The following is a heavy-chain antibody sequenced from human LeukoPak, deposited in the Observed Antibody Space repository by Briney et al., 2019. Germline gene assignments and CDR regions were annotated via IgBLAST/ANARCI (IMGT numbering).Heavy chain of an antibody. J-gene: IGHJ4*02. CDR3: ARVGEEFIFDY. D-gene: IGHD3-10*01. CDR1: GVSISSSSYY. CDR2: IYYSGST. Sequence: PSETLSLTCTVSGVSISSSSYYWGWIRQPPGKGLEWIGSIYYSGSTYYNPSLKSRVTISVDTSKNQFSLKLSSVTAADTAVYYCARVGEEFIFDYWGQGTLVTVSS. V-gene: IGHV4-39*01.